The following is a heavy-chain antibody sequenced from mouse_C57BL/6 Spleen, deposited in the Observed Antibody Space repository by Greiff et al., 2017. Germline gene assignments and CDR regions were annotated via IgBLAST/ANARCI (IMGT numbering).Heavy chain of an antibody. CDR1: GFNIKDYY. Sequence: DVHLVESGAELVKPGASVKLSCTASGFNIKDYYMHWVKQRTEQGLEWIGRIDPEDGETKYAPKFQGKATITADTSSNTAYLQLSSLTSEDTAVYYCARLEGDYEIAMDYWGQGTSVTVSS. CDR2: IDPEDGET. D-gene: IGHD2-4*01. CDR3: ARLEGDYEIAMDY. V-gene: IGHV14-2*01. J-gene: IGHJ4*01.